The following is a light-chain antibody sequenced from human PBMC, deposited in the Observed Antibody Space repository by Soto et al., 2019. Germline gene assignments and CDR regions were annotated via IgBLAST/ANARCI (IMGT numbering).Light chain of an antibody. CDR3: SSYTSSSTGV. V-gene: IGLV2-14*01. Sequence: QSVLTQPASVSGSPGQSITISCTGTSSDVGRYNYVSWYQQHPGKAPKLMIYEVNYRPSGVSNRFSGSKSGNTASLTISGLQAEDEADYYCSSYTSSSTGVFGTGTKSPS. CDR2: EVN. CDR1: SSDVGRYNY. J-gene: IGLJ1*01.